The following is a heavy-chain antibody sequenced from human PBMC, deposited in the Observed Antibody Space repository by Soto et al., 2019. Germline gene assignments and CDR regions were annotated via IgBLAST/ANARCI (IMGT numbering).Heavy chain of an antibody. Sequence: QVQLVQSGAEVKKPGASVKVSCKASGYTFTSYGIRWVRQAPGQGLEWMGWISAYNGNTNYAQKLQGRVTMTTDTSTGTAYMELRSLRFDDTAVYYCARSGIAIFGVAGADMDVWGQGTPVTVSS. J-gene: IGHJ6*02. CDR1: GYTFTSYG. V-gene: IGHV1-18*01. D-gene: IGHD3-3*01. CDR3: ARSGIAIFGVAGADMDV. CDR2: ISAYNGNT.